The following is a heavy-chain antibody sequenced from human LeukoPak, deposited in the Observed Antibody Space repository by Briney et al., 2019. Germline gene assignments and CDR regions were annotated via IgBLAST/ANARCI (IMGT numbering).Heavy chain of an antibody. J-gene: IGHJ4*02. V-gene: IGHV3-74*01. CDR3: ARVDCSSSVDN. Sequence: GGSLRLSCAGSGFTFSIYWMQWVRQAPGKELVWVSRINPDGSSTTYADSVRGRFTISRDNAKNTLYLQMNCLRAEDTAVYYCARVDCSSSVDNWGQGILVTVSS. D-gene: IGHD6-6*01. CDR1: GFTFSIYW. CDR2: INPDGSST.